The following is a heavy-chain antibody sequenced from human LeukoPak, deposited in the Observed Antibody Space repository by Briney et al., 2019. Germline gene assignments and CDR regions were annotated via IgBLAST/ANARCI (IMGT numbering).Heavy chain of an antibody. J-gene: IGHJ4*02. CDR1: GGSISSYF. V-gene: IGHV4-59*12. D-gene: IGHD4-17*01. Sequence: SETLSLTCTVSGGSISSYFWNWIRQPPGKGLGWIGYIYDSESTNYNPSLKSRVTISVDTSKNQFSLKLSSVTPEDTAVYYCARERYGDYGSCLGFDYWGQGTLVTVSS. CDR2: IYDSEST. CDR3: ARERYGDYGSCLGFDY.